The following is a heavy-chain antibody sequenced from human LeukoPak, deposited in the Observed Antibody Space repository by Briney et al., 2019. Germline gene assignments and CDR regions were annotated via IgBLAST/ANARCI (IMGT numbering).Heavy chain of an antibody. CDR3: ARGSKDIVVVVAATGWFDP. J-gene: IGHJ5*02. Sequence: SETLSLTCAVYGGSFSGYYWSWIRQPPGKGLEWIGEINHSGSTNYNPSLKSRVTISVDTSKNQFSLKLSSVTAADTAVYYCARGSKDIVVVVAATGWFDPWGQGTLVTVSS. CDR2: INHSGST. CDR1: GGSFSGYY. V-gene: IGHV4-34*01. D-gene: IGHD2-15*01.